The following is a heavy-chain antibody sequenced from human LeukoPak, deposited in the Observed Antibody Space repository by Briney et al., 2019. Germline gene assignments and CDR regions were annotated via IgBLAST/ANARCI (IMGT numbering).Heavy chain of an antibody. D-gene: IGHD3-22*01. CDR2: IYYSGST. CDR3: ARWEEDFAMIVVVDAFDI. J-gene: IGHJ3*02. V-gene: IGHV4-31*03. Sequence: PSETLSLTCTVSGGSISSGGYYWSWIRQHPGTGLEWIGYIYYSGSTYYNPSLKSRVTISVDTSKNQFSLKLSSVTAADTAVYYCARWEEDFAMIVVVDAFDIWGQGTMVTVSS. CDR1: GGSISSGGYY.